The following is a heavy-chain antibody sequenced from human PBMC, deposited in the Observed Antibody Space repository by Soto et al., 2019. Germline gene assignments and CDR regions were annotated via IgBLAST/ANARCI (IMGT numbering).Heavy chain of an antibody. V-gene: IGHV3-11*01. CDR2: IRRGGSNE. CDR3: ARGSLGASDI. Sequence: GGSLRLSCSASGFSFSGSYMSWIRQAPWKGLEWVSYIRRGGSNEYYAASVRDRFAISRDDAKNSLYLQLNSLKADDTAVYYCARGSLGASDIWGQGTMITVSS. CDR1: GFSFSGSY. J-gene: IGHJ3*02.